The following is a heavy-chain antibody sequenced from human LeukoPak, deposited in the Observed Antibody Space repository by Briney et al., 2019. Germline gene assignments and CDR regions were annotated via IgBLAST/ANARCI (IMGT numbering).Heavy chain of an antibody. D-gene: IGHD5-12*01. V-gene: IGHV4-59*01. CDR3: ARGAEMATISPFDY. Sequence: SETLSLTCTVSGGSISSYYWSWIRQPPGKGLEWIGYIYYSGSTNYNPSLKSRVTISVDTSKNQFSLKLSSVTAADTAVYYCARGAEMATISPFDYWGQGTLVTVSS. J-gene: IGHJ4*02. CDR2: IYYSGST. CDR1: GGSISSYY.